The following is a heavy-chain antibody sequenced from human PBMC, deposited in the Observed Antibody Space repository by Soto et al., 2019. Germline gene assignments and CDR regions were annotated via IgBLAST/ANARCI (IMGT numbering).Heavy chain of an antibody. J-gene: IGHJ4*02. CDR2: IKSKSDGATT. CDR1: GLSFTNAW. Sequence: EVQLVESGGGLVKPGGSLRLSCASSGLSFTNAWSWVRQAPGKGLEWVGLIKSKSDGATTDYAAPVKGRFTISRDDSKDTLYLQMHSLKTDDTAVYYCTTVLYYFTTWRVCWGQGTLVTVSS. CDR3: TTVLYYFTTWRVC. V-gene: IGHV3-15*01. D-gene: IGHD2-8*01.